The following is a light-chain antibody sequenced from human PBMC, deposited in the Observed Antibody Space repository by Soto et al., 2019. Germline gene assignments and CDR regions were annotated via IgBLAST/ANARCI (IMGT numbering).Light chain of an antibody. CDR1: QSISSR. Sequence: DIPMTQSPSTLSASVGDRVTITCRASQSISSRLAWYQKKPGKAPKLLIYDALNLESGVPSRFSGSGSGTEFTLSIGSLQPDDFATYYCQQSDTYFRYTFGQGTKLEIK. CDR2: DAL. V-gene: IGKV1-5*01. CDR3: QQSDTYFRYT. J-gene: IGKJ2*01.